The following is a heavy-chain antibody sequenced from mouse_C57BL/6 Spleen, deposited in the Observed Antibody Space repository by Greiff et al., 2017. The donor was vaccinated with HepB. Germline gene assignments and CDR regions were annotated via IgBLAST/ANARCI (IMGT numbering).Heavy chain of an antibody. CDR2: IYPGSGNT. CDR3: ARFFDY. CDR1: GYTFTDYY. V-gene: IGHV1-76*01. Sequence: QVQLQQSGAELVRPGASVKLSCKASGYTFTDYYINWVKQRPGQGLEWIARIYPGSGNTYYNEKFKGKATLTAEKSSSTAYMQLGSLTSEDSAVYFCARFFDYWGQGTTLTVSS. J-gene: IGHJ2*01.